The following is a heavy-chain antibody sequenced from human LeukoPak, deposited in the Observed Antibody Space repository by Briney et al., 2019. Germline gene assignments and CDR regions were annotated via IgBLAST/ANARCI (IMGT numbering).Heavy chain of an antibody. Sequence: SETLSLTCTVSGGSISRSRDYWSWIRQPPGKGLEWIGEINHSGSTNYNPSLKSRVTISVDTSKNQFSLKLSSVTAADTAVYYCARGIAAAGPAYYYYYYYMDVWGKGTTVTVSS. CDR1: GGSISRSRDY. J-gene: IGHJ6*03. D-gene: IGHD6-13*01. CDR3: ARGIAAAGPAYYYYYYYMDV. CDR2: INHSGST. V-gene: IGHV4-39*07.